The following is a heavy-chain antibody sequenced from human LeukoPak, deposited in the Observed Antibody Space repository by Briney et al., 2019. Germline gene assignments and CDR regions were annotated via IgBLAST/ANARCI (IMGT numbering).Heavy chain of an antibody. CDR3: ARDGGGRITMVRGVIIGDAFDI. CDR2: INPNSGGT. Sequence: ASVKVSCKASEYTFTGYYMHWVRQAPGQGLEWMGWINPNSGGTNYAKKFQGCVTMTRDTSISTAYMELSRLRSDDTAVYYCARDGGGRITMVRGVIIGDAFDIWGQGTMVTVSS. CDR1: EYTFTGYY. J-gene: IGHJ3*02. V-gene: IGHV1-2*04. D-gene: IGHD3-10*01.